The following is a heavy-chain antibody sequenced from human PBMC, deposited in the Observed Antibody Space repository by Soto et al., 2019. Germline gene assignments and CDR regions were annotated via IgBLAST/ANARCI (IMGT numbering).Heavy chain of an antibody. V-gene: IGHV1-69*01. Sequence: QVQLVQSGAEVKKPGSSVKVSCKASGGTFSSYAISWVRQAPGQGLEWMGGSIPIFGTANYAQKFQGRVTINADDSTSTAYMELSSLRSEDTAVYYCARAELPEGYCSSTSCYTPDYWGQGTLVTVSS. CDR1: GGTFSSYA. CDR3: ARAELPEGYCSSTSCYTPDY. D-gene: IGHD2-2*02. J-gene: IGHJ4*02. CDR2: SIPIFGTA.